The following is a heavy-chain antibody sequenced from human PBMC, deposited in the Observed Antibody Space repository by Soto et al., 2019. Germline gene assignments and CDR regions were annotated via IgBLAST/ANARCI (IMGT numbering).Heavy chain of an antibody. CDR1: GFSLSTSGVG. Sequence: QITLKESGPTLVKPTQTLTLTCTFSGFSLSTSGVGVGWIRQPPGKALEWLALIYWNDDKHYSPSLKSRLTTAKHTSKNQGDLTMTNLDPVDTATYYCAHRSFANDAFDVWGQGTMVTVSS. D-gene: IGHD3-3*01. J-gene: IGHJ3*01. CDR3: AHRSFANDAFDV. CDR2: IYWNDDK. V-gene: IGHV2-5*01.